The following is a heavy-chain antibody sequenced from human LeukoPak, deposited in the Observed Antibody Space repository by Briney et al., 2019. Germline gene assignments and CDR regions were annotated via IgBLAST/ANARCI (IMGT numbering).Heavy chain of an antibody. CDR2: IIPIFGTA. D-gene: IGHD6-13*01. J-gene: IGHJ4*02. Sequence: GASVKVSCKASGGTFSSYAISWVRQAPGQGLEWMGGIIPIFGTANYAQKFQGRVTITTDESTRTAYIELSSLRSEDTAVYYCANSRLYSSSSGKAYYFDYWGQGTLVTVSS. V-gene: IGHV1-69*05. CDR3: ANSRLYSSSSGKAYYFDY. CDR1: GGTFSSYA.